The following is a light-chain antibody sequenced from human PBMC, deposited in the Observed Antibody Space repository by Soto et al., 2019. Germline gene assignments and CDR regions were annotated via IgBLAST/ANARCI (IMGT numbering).Light chain of an antibody. Sequence: EIVLTQSPATLSLSPGERATLSCRASQSISSSYLAWFQQKPGQAPRLLIYGATSRATGIPDRFSGSESGTEVTLTISSLEADDFAVYYLQHYSSSPLTFGGGTKVEIK. CDR3: QHYSSSPLT. J-gene: IGKJ4*01. CDR2: GAT. V-gene: IGKV3-20*01. CDR1: QSISSSY.